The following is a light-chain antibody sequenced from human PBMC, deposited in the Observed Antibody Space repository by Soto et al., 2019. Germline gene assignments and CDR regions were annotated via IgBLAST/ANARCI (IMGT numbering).Light chain of an antibody. Sequence: DIQMTQSPSSLSASVGERVTITCRASQGIRNDLGWYQHKPGKAPKPLIYDASTLKTGVPSRFSGSGSGSEFNFTITGLQPDDFATYFCQQYNTYSTFGQGTRLEIK. J-gene: IGKJ5*01. V-gene: IGKV1-17*01. CDR1: QGIRND. CDR2: DAS. CDR3: QQYNTYST.